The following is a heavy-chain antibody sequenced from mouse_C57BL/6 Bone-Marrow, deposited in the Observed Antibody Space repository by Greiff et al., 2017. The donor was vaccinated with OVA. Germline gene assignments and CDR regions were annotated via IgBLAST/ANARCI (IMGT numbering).Heavy chain of an antibody. Sequence: QVQLKESGPELVKPGASVKISCKASGYAFSSSWMNWVKQRPGKGLEWIGRIYPGDGDTNYNGKFKGKATLTADKSSSTAYMQLSSLTSEDSAVYFCAREGWLLVYAMDYWGQGTSVTVSS. CDR3: AREGWLLVYAMDY. V-gene: IGHV1-82*01. CDR2: IYPGDGDT. CDR1: GYAFSSSW. D-gene: IGHD2-3*01. J-gene: IGHJ4*01.